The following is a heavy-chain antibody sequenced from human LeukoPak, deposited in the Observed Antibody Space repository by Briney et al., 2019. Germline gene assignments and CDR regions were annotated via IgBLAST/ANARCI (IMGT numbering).Heavy chain of an antibody. J-gene: IGHJ4*02. V-gene: IGHV3-23*01. D-gene: IGHD3-3*01. Sequence: PGGSLRLSCAASEFTFSSYAMSWVRQAPGKGLEWVSSISGSGGSTYYADSVKGRFTISRDNSKNTLYLQMNSLRAEDTAVYYYAKIAILRFLEWSDYWGQGTLVTVSS. CDR2: ISGSGGST. CDR1: EFTFSSYA. CDR3: AKIAILRFLEWSDY.